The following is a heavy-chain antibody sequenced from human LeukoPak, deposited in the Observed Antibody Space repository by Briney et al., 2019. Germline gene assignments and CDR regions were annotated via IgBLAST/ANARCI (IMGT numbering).Heavy chain of an antibody. J-gene: IGHJ4*02. V-gene: IGHV4-59*08. CDR3: ARRGYYASGDFDN. CDR1: GGSISSYY. Sequence: SETLSLTCTVSGGSISSYYWSWIRQPPGKGLEWIGYIYYSGSTNYNPPLKSRVTISVDTSKNQFSLKLSSVTAADTAVYYCARRGYYASGDFDNWGQGTLVTVSS. CDR2: IYYSGST. D-gene: IGHD3-10*01.